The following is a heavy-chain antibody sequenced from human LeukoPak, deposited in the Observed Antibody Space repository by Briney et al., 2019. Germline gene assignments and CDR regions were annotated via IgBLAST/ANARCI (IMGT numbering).Heavy chain of an antibody. J-gene: IGHJ6*02. CDR1: GDRVSTNTAA. D-gene: IGHD2-15*01. Sequence: SQTLSLTCAISGDRVSTNTAAWSWIRPSPSRGLEWLGRTYYRSKWYNYYAGSVKSRIIFNPDTSKNQFSLQLNSVTPEDTAVYYCAREKVVIAATHYYGMDAWGQGTTVTVSS. CDR2: TYYRSKWYN. CDR3: AREKVVIAATHYYGMDA. V-gene: IGHV6-1*01.